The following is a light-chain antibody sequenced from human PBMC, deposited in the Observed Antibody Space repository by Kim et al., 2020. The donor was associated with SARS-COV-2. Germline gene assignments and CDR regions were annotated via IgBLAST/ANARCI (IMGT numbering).Light chain of an antibody. Sequence: EIVLTQSPGTLSLSPGERATLSCRASQSVSSSYLSWYQQKPGQAPRLLIYGASSRATGIPDRFSGSGSGTDFTFTISRLEPEDFAVYYCQQYGTSPITFGQGTRLEI. CDR3: QQYGTSPIT. CDR1: QSVSSSY. V-gene: IGKV3-20*01. CDR2: GAS. J-gene: IGKJ5*01.